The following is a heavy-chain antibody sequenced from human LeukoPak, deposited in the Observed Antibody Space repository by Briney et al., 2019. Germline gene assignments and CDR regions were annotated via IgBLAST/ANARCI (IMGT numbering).Heavy chain of an antibody. V-gene: IGHV4-34*08. J-gene: IGHJ3*02. CDR1: GFTFSSYS. D-gene: IGHD3-10*01. Sequence: GSLRLSCAASGFTFSSYSMNWVRQPPGKGLEWIGEINHSGSTNYNPSLKSRVTISVDTSKNQFSLKLSSVTAADTAVYYCATRQYYYGSGSYYNYDAFDIWGQGTMVTVSS. CDR2: INHSGST. CDR3: ATRQYYYGSGSYYNYDAFDI.